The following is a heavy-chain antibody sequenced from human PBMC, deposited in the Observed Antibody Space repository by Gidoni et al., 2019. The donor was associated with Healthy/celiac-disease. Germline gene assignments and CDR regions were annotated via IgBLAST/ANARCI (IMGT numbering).Heavy chain of an antibody. J-gene: IGHJ5*02. CDR1: GCTFSRYG. CDR2: IWYDGSNK. V-gene: IGHV3-33*01. D-gene: IGHD2-2*01. CDR3: ARDFNVVVVPAAIGSFWFDP. Sequence: QVQLVEYGGGVVQPGRSLRLSCAASGCTFSRYGSHWVRKAPGKGLEWVSVIWYDGSNKYYADSVKGRFTISRDNSKNTLYLQMNSLRAEDTAVYYCARDFNVVVVPAAIGSFWFDPWGQGTLVTVSS.